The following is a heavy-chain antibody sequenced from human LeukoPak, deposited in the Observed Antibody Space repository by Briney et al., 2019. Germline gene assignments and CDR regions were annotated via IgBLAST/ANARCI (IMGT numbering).Heavy chain of an antibody. Sequence: GGSLRLSCAASGFTFSSYAMSWVRQAPRKGLEWISAISGGGGSTYYADSVKGRFTISRDNSKNTLYLQMNSLRAEDTAVYYCAKSRSWYDAFDIWGQGTMVTVSS. J-gene: IGHJ3*02. V-gene: IGHV3-23*01. D-gene: IGHD6-13*01. CDR3: AKSRSWYDAFDI. CDR2: ISGGGGST. CDR1: GFTFSSYA.